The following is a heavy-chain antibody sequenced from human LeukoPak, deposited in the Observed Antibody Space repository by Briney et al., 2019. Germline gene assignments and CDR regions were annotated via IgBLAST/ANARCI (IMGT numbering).Heavy chain of an antibody. CDR1: GFTFSIYW. CDR3: GSLGEDSTAVAWYEY. CDR2: VKQVGSEK. D-gene: IGHD6-19*01. V-gene: IGHV3-7*01. J-gene: IGHJ4*02. Sequence: GGSLRLSCAASGFTFSIYWMSWVRQAPGKGLEWVAIVKQVGSEKYYADSVKGRFTLSRDNAKNSLYLQMNSLRAEDTAVYYCGSLGEDSTAVAWYEYWGQGTLVTVSS.